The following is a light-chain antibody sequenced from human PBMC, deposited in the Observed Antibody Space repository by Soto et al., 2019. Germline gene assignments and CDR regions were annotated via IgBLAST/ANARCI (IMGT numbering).Light chain of an antibody. J-gene: IGKJ4*01. CDR1: PAINIY. CDR2: DAS. V-gene: IGKV1-27*01. CDR3: QMYDAAPLT. Sequence: DIQMTQSPSSLCASVGDTVTISCRASPAINIYLACYQQKPGKLPDLLIYDASTLHIGVSSRFSGSGYGTDFTLTISNLQPEYVAIYYCQMYDAAPLTFGGGTKVEIK.